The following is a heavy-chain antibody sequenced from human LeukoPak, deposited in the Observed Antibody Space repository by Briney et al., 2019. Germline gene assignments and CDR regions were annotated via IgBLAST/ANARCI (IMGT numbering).Heavy chain of an antibody. V-gene: IGHV1-46*01. CDR3: ASERPRGLAAFAI. Sequence: ASVKVSCKASGNTFSSYYLHWVRQAPGQGLEWMGIINPSGGSTTYAQRSKGRVTMTRDTSTARDTSTSTVYMELSRLRPDDTAVYYCASERPRGLAAFAIWGQGTMVTVSS. D-gene: IGHD3-16*01. CDR1: GNTFSSYY. J-gene: IGHJ3*02. CDR2: INPSGGST.